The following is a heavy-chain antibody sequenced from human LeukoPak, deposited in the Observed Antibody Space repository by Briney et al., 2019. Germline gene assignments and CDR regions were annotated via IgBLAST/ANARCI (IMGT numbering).Heavy chain of an antibody. V-gene: IGHV4-59*01. CDR1: GGSMRSCY. CDR2: IYYSGST. CDR3: ARAPNGFGAFDI. D-gene: IGHD2-8*01. J-gene: IGHJ3*02. Sequence: SETLSLTCTVSGGSMRSCYWAWMRQPPGKGLEWIGYIYYSGSTDYNPSLKSRVTISVDTSKNQFSLKMSSVTAADTAVYYCARAPNGFGAFDIWGPGTMVTVSS.